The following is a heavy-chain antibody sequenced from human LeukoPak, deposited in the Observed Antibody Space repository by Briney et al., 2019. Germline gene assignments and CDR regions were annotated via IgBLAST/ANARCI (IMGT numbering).Heavy chain of an antibody. CDR2: FDPEDGET. CDR1: GYTLTELS. D-gene: IGHD5-18*01. CDR3: VLLDTGMVPIAEYFQH. J-gene: IGHJ1*01. Sequence: ASVKVSCKVSGYTLTELSMHWVRQAPGKGLEWMGGFDPEDGETIYAQKFQGRVTMTEDTSTDTAYMELSGLRSEDTAVYYCVLLDTGMVPIAEYFQHWGQGTLVTVSS. V-gene: IGHV1-24*01.